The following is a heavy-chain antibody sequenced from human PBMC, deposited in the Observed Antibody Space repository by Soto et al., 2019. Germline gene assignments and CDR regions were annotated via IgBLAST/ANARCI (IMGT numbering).Heavy chain of an antibody. CDR3: AMVDVYVTPSPQDV. V-gene: IGHV1-18*01. J-gene: IGHJ6*02. CDR1: GYTFTRYG. CDR2: INTYNGNT. D-gene: IGHD3-16*01. Sequence: ASVKVSCKASGYTFTRYGIGWARQAPGQGLEWMGWINTYNGNTNYAQNVQGRVTLTTDTSTSTAYMELRSLRSNNTAIYYCAMVDVYVTPSPQDVWGQGTTVTISS.